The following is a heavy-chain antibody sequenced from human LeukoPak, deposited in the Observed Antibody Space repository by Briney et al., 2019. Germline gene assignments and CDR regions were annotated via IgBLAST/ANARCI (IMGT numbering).Heavy chain of an antibody. CDR2: ISGSGSRT. CDR1: GFNFRDYA. V-gene: IGHV3-23*01. Sequence: GGSLRLSCAGSGFNFRDYAISWVRQAPGKGLEWVSVISGSGSRTSYADSVKGRFTISRDNSKNTLYLQMNSLRAEDTAVYYCAKAVMTSVTFFDYWGQGTLVTVSS. J-gene: IGHJ4*02. D-gene: IGHD4-17*01. CDR3: AKAVMTSVTFFDY.